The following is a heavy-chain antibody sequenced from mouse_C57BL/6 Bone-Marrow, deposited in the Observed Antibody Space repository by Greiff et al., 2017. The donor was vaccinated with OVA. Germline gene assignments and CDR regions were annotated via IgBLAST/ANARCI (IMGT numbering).Heavy chain of an antibody. J-gene: IGHJ2*01. Sequence: EVMLVESGGDLVKPGGSLKLSRAASGFTFSSYGMSWVRQTPDKRLEWVATISSGGSYTYYPDSVKGRFTISRDNAKKTLYLQMSSLKSEDTAMYYCARHGDYGSFFDYWGQGTTLTVSS. D-gene: IGHD1-1*01. CDR3: ARHGDYGSFFDY. CDR1: GFTFSSYG. V-gene: IGHV5-6*02. CDR2: ISSGGSYT.